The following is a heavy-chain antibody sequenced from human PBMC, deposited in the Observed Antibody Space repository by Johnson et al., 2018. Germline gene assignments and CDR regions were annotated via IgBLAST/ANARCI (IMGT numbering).Heavy chain of an antibody. CDR3: ASRHCTTTSCPHSYYYMDV. CDR2: IDPNSGNT. Sequence: QVQLVQSGAEVKEPGASVKVSCKASGYTLKNYDVNWVRQATGQGLEWMGSIDPNSGNTDYARKFEGRITMTSNTSIGTTYMELSSLRSEDTAIYYCASRHCTTTSCPHSYYYMDVWGKGTTVTVSS. CDR1: GYTLKNYD. D-gene: IGHD2-2*01. J-gene: IGHJ6*03. V-gene: IGHV1-8*01.